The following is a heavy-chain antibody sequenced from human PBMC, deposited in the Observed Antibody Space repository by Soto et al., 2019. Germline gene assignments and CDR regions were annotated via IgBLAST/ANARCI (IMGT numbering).Heavy chain of an antibody. J-gene: IGHJ4*02. Sequence: QVQLVESGGGVVQPGRSLRLSCAASGFSFSSYAIHWVRQAPGKRLEWVAVISNDGSNKYYRDSVQGRFTISRDNSQNTLYPQMNSLTAGDTAVYYCAKEAEVRGANDYWGQGTLVTVSS. D-gene: IGHD3-10*01. CDR1: GFSFSSYA. CDR2: ISNDGSNK. V-gene: IGHV3-30*04. CDR3: AKEAEVRGANDY.